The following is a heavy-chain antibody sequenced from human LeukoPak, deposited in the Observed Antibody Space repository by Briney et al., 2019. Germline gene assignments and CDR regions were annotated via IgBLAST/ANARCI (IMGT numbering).Heavy chain of an antibody. V-gene: IGHV4-59*01. Sequence: PSETLSLTCTVSGGSISSYYWSWIRQPPGKGLEWIGYIYYSGSTNYNPSLKSRVTISVDTSKNQFSLKLSSVTAADTAVYYCAGGGSWFDYWSQGTLVTVSS. CDR1: GGSISSYY. CDR2: IYYSGST. D-gene: IGHD6-13*01. J-gene: IGHJ4*02. CDR3: AGGGSWFDY.